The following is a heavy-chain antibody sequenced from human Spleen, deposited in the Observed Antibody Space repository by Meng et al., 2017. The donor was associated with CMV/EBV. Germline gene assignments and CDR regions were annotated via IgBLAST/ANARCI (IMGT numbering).Heavy chain of an antibody. CDR3: ARDGEAAGPI. CDR2: IRSSTTYK. V-gene: IGHV3-21*01. CDR1: GFTFSSYW. Sequence: GGSLRLSCAASGFTFSSYWMHWVRQAPGKGLVWVSSIRSSTTYKYYADSVKGRFTVSRDNAKNSLYLQMNSLRVEDTAVYYCARDGEAAGPIWGQGTMVTVSS. D-gene: IGHD6-13*01. J-gene: IGHJ3*02.